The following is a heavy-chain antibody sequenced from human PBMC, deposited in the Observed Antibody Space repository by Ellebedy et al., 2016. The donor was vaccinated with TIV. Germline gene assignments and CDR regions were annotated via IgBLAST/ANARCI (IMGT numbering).Heavy chain of an antibody. V-gene: IGHV3-23*01. CDR2: ISGSGGST. J-gene: IGHJ4*02. Sequence: GESLKISCAASGFTFSSYAMSWVRQAPGKGLEWVSAISGSGGSTYYADSVKGRFTISRDNSKNTLYLQINSLRAEDTAIYYCARAVAVAVPSDYWGQGTLVTVSS. CDR3: ARAVAVAVPSDY. CDR1: GFTFSSYA. D-gene: IGHD6-19*01.